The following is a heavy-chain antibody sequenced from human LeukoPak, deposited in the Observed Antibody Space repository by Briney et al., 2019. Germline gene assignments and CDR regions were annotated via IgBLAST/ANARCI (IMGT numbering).Heavy chain of an antibody. V-gene: IGHV4-39*01. D-gene: IGHD2-2*01. J-gene: IGHJ4*02. Sequence: SETLSRTCTVSGGSISSGSYYWSWIRQPAGKGLEWIGSIYYSGSTYYNPSLKSRVSISVDTSKNQFSLKLSSVTAADTAVYYCARRFIYCSSTSCPDYWGQGTLVTVSS. CDR2: IYYSGST. CDR1: GGSISSGSYY. CDR3: ARRFIYCSSTSCPDY.